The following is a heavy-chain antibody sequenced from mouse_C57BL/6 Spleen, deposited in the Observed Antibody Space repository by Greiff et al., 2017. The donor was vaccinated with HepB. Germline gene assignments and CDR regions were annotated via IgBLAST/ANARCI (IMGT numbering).Heavy chain of an antibody. Sequence: QVQLKESGPGLVAPSQSLSITCTVSGFSLTSYAISWVRQPPGKGLEWLGVIWTGGGTNYNSALKSRLSISKDNSKSQVFLKMNSLQTDDTARYYCAKEGYYGSSYGYWYFDVWGTGTTVTVSS. CDR2: IWTGGGT. V-gene: IGHV2-9-1*01. D-gene: IGHD1-1*01. J-gene: IGHJ1*03. CDR1: GFSLTSYA. CDR3: AKEGYYGSSYGYWYFDV.